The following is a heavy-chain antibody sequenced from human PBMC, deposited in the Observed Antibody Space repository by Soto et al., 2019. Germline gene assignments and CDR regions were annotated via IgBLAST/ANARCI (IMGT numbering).Heavy chain of an antibody. CDR1: GGSFSDYY. Sequence: SETLSLTCAVYGGSFSDYYWSWIRQPPGKGLEWIGYIYYSGSTYYNPSLKSRVTISVDTSKNQFSLKLSSVTAADTAVYYCARGSNYYVSSGYHHSWGRETLVT. V-gene: IGHV4-30-4*01. J-gene: IGHJ5*02. CDR2: IYYSGST. D-gene: IGHD3-22*01. CDR3: ARGSNYYVSSGYHHS.